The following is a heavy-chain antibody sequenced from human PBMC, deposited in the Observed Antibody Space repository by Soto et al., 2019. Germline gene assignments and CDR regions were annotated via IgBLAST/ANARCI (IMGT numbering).Heavy chain of an antibody. J-gene: IGHJ4*02. CDR2: ISYDGSNK. D-gene: IGHD1-26*01. Sequence: QVQLVESGGGVVQPGRSLRLSCAASGFTFSSYAMHWVRQAPGKGLEWVAVISYDGSNKYYADSVKGRFTISRDNSKNPLYLQMNSLRAEDTAVYYCARDDESSWEIRGEGGFFDYWGQGTLVTVSS. CDR1: GFTFSSYA. CDR3: ARDDESSWEIRGEGGFFDY. V-gene: IGHV3-30-3*01.